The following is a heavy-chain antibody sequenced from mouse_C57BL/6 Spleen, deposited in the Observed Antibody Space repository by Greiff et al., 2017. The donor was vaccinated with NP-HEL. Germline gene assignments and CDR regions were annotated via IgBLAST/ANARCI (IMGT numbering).Heavy chain of an antibody. CDR3: ARDIYYGRYFDV. V-gene: IGHV1-52*01. J-gene: IGHJ1*03. CDR1: GYTFTSYW. D-gene: IGHD2-1*01. Sequence: VQLQQSGAELVRPGSSVKLSCKASGYTFTSYWMHWVKQRPIQGLEWIGNIDPSDSETHYNQKFKDKATLTVDKSSSTAYMQLSSLTSEDSAVYYCARDIYYGRYFDVWGTGTTVTVSS. CDR2: IDPSDSET.